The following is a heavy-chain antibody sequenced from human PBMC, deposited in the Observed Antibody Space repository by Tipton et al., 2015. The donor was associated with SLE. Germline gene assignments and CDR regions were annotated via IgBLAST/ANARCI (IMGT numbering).Heavy chain of an antibody. CDR1: GGSVSSRAYS. D-gene: IGHD1/OR15-1a*01. CDR2: IYHTGST. J-gene: IGHJ4*02. V-gene: IGHV4-39*07. CDR3: ATEHFDY. Sequence: TLSLTCTLFGGSVSSRAYSWGWIRQPPGKGLEWIGAIYHTGSTYYNPSLKSRVTISVDTSKNQFSLKLNSVTAADTAVYYCATEHFDYWGQGTLVTVSS.